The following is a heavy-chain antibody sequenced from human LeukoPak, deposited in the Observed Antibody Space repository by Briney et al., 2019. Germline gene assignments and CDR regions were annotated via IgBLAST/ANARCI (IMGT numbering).Heavy chain of an antibody. J-gene: IGHJ4*02. CDR2: ISGSGSGT. V-gene: IGHV3-23*01. CDR3: AKTMTTQHFDY. D-gene: IGHD4-11*01. Sequence: GGSLRLSCTVSGFTFSTYAMTWVRQAPGEGLEWVSTISGSGSGTYYADSVKGRFTISRDNSKDTLYLQMNSLRADDTAVHYCAKTMTTQHFDYWGQGTLVTVSS. CDR1: GFTFSTYA.